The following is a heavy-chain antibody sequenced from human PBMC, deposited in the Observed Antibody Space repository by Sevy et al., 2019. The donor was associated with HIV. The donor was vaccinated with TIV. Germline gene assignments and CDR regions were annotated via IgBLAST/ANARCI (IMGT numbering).Heavy chain of an antibody. CDR3: ARDQARPSGYYSIFYYYYGMDV. Sequence: GGSLRLSCAASGFTFSSYAMHWVRQAPGKGLEWVAVISYDGSNKYYADSVKGRFTISRDNSKNTRYLQMNSLRAEDTAVYYCARDQARPSGYYSIFYYYYGMDVWGQGTTVTVSS. J-gene: IGHJ6*02. D-gene: IGHD3-3*01. CDR2: ISYDGSNK. V-gene: IGHV3-30*04. CDR1: GFTFSSYA.